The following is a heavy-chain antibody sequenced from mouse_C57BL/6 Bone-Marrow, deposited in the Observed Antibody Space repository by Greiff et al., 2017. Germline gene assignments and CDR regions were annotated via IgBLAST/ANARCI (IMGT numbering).Heavy chain of an antibody. J-gene: IGHJ2*01. Sequence: VQLQQSGAELVRPGASVTLSCTASGFNIKDDYMHWVKQRPEQGLEWIGWIDPENGDTEYASKFQGKATITAAPSSNTAYLQLSSLTSEDTAVYYCTTPPEDYGGQGTTLTVSS. CDR2: IDPENGDT. V-gene: IGHV14-4*01. CDR3: TTPPEDY. CDR1: GFNIKDDY.